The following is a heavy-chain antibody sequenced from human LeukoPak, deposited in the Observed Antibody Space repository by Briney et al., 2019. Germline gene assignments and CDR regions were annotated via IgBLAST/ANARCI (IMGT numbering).Heavy chain of an antibody. J-gene: IGHJ4*02. CDR1: GFTFSSYA. V-gene: IGHV3-23*01. CDR3: AKDMRFDWTPYYFDY. Sequence: GGSLRLSCAASGFTFSSYAMSWVRQAPGKGLEWVSAISGSGGSTYYADSVKGRFTISRDNSKNTLYLQMNSLRAEDTAVYYCAKDMRFDWTPYYFDYWGQGTLVTVSS. CDR2: ISGSGGST. D-gene: IGHD3-9*01.